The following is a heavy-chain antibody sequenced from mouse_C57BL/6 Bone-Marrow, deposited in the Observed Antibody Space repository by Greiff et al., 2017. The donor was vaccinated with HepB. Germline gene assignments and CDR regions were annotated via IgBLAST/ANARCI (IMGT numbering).Heavy chain of an antibody. J-gene: IGHJ1*03. CDR2: IYPGSGNT. CDR1: GYTFTDYY. V-gene: IGHV1-76*01. CDR3: ARPSPTDYYGSSYWYFDV. Sequence: QVQLQQSGAELVRPGASVKLSCKASGYTFTDYYINWVKQRPGQGLEWIARIYPGSGNTYYNEKFKGKATLTAEKSSSTAYMQLSSLTSEDSAVYFCARPSPTDYYGSSYWYFDVWGTGTTVTVSS. D-gene: IGHD1-1*01.